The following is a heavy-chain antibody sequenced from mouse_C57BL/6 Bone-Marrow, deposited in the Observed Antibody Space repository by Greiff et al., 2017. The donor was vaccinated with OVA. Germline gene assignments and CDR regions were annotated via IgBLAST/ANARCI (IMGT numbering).Heavy chain of an antibody. CDR3: TRRVYDFYWYFDV. CDR2: IYPGNSDT. D-gene: IGHD2-3*01. CDR1: GYTFTSYW. V-gene: IGHV1-5*01. J-gene: IGHJ1*03. Sequence: VQLQQSGTVLARPGASVKMSCKTSGYTFTSYWMHWVKQRPGQGLEWIGAIYPGNSDTSYNQKFKGKAKLTAVTSASTAYMELSSLTNEDSAVYYCTRRVYDFYWYFDVWGTGTTVTVSS.